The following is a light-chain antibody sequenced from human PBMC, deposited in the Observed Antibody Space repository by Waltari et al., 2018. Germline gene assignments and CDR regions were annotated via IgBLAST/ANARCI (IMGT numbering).Light chain of an antibody. J-gene: IGLJ2*01. CDR2: KNN. Sequence: QQVPGMAPKPLIYKNNQRPSGVPDRFSGSKSGTSASLAISALRSEDEADYYCAAWDDSLSAVPFGGGTKVTVL. CDR3: AAWDDSLSAVP. V-gene: IGLV1-47*01.